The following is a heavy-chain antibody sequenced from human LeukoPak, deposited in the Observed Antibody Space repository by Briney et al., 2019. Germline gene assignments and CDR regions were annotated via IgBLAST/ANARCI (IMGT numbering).Heavy chain of an antibody. Sequence: SGPTLVNPTQTLTLTCTYSGFSLSTGAVGVGWIRQAPGKALEWLALIYWNDDERYSPSLKSRLTITKDTSKGQVVLTMTNMDPVDTATYYCAHRQILYSTSWLRSAFDIWGQGTMVTVSS. CDR2: IYWNDDE. D-gene: IGHD2-2*01. V-gene: IGHV2-5*01. CDR3: AHRQILYSTSWLRSAFDI. J-gene: IGHJ3*02. CDR1: GFSLSTGAVG.